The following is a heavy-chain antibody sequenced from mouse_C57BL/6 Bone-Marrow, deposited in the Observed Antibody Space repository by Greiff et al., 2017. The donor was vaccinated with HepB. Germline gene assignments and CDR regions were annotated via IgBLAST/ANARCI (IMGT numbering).Heavy chain of an antibody. D-gene: IGHD1-1*01. Sequence: EVKLVESGGGLVKPGGSLKLSCAASGFTFSSYAMSWVRQTPEKRLEWVATISDGGSYTYYPDNVKGRFTISRDNAKNNLYLQMSHLKSEDTAMYYCARSDYYGRESDYWGQGTTLTVSS. CDR3: ARSDYYGRESDY. CDR2: ISDGGSYT. V-gene: IGHV5-4*03. J-gene: IGHJ2*01. CDR1: GFTFSSYA.